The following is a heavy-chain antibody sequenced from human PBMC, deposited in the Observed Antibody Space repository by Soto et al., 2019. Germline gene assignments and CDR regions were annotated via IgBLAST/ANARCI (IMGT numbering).Heavy chain of an antibody. J-gene: IGHJ4*02. Sequence: GGSLRLSCAASGFTFSSYAMSWVRQAPGKGLEWVSAISGSGGSTYYADSVKGRFTISRDNSKNTLYLQMNSLRAEDTAVYYCAKLDYGDYDTFDYWGQRSPVTVSS. CDR1: GFTFSSYA. CDR3: AKLDYGDYDTFDY. D-gene: IGHD4-17*01. CDR2: ISGSGGST. V-gene: IGHV3-23*01.